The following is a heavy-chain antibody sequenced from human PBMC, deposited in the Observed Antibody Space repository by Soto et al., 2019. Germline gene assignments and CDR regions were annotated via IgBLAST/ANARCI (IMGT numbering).Heavy chain of an antibody. Sequence: PGGSLRLSCAASGFTFSSYAMSWVRQAPGKGLEWVSAISGSGGTTYYADSVKGRFTISRDNSKNTLYLQMNSLRAEDTAVYYCAKDSPAKYYDSSGYPQGYFDYWGQGTLVTSPQ. CDR2: ISGSGGTT. CDR1: GFTFSSYA. J-gene: IGHJ4*02. D-gene: IGHD3-22*01. V-gene: IGHV3-23*01. CDR3: AKDSPAKYYDSSGYPQGYFDY.